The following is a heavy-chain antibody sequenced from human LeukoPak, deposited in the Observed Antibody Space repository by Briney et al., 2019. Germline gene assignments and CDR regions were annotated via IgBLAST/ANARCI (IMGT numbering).Heavy chain of an antibody. D-gene: IGHD6-6*01. J-gene: IGHJ4*02. V-gene: IGHV4-34*01. CDR1: GGSFSGYY. CDR3: ARGVSIAALKPFDY. Sequence: SETLSLICAVYGGSFSGYYWSWIRHPPGKGLEWIGEINHSGSTNYNTSHKSRVTISVDTSKNQFSLKLSSVNAADTAEYYCARGVSIAALKPFDYWGQETLVTVS. CDR2: INHSGST.